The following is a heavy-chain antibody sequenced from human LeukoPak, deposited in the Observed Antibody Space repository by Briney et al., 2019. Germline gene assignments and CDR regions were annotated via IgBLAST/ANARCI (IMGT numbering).Heavy chain of an antibody. Sequence: GSLRLSCAASGFTFSSYSMNWVRQAPGKGLEWVSSISSSSSYTYYADSVKGRFTISRDNAKNSLYLQMNSLRAEDTAVYYCARDRGYSSGWYLGEVDYWGQGTLVTVSS. CDR2: ISSSSSYT. CDR1: GFTFSSYS. CDR3: ARDRGYSSGWYLGEVDY. V-gene: IGHV3-21*01. J-gene: IGHJ4*02. D-gene: IGHD6-19*01.